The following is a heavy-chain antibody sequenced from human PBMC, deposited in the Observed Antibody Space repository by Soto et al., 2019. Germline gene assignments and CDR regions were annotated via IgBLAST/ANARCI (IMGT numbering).Heavy chain of an antibody. CDR1: GDSINSDGQS. V-gene: IGHV4-30-2*01. D-gene: IGHD2-8*01. J-gene: IGHJ5*02. Sequence: PSETLSLTCTVSGDSINSDGQSFICIRQAPGEALELIGYIYQTGTTQYNPSLSSRVSISADRSKNQFSLHLTSVTAAGTAVYYCARAVFCTDGFCFPNWLDPWGQGILVTVSS. CDR3: ARAVFCTDGFCFPNWLDP. CDR2: IYQTGTT.